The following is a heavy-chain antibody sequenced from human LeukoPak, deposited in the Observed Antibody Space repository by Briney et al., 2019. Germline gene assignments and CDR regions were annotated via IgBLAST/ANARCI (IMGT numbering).Heavy chain of an antibody. D-gene: IGHD6-13*01. V-gene: IGHV3-48*01. CDR3: ARTGSSWYSQPPRYNRSAP. Sequence: GGSLRLSCAASGFTFSSYSMNWVRQAPGKGLEWVSYISSSSSTIYYADSVKGRFTISRDNAKNSLYLQMNSPRAEDTAVYYCARTGSSWYSQPPRYNRSAPWGEGTVVTVSS. J-gene: IGHJ5*02. CDR1: GFTFSSYS. CDR2: ISSSSSTI.